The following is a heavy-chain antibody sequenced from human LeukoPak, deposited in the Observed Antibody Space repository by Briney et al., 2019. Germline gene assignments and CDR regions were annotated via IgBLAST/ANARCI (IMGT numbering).Heavy chain of an antibody. CDR3: ARGPPQVCNDFWSGYYRRWEIYFDY. CDR1: GGSFSGYY. CDR2: INHSGST. D-gene: IGHD3-3*01. J-gene: IGHJ4*02. Sequence: SETLSLTCAVYGGSFSGYYWSWIRQPPGKGLEWIGEINHSGSTNYNPSLKSRVTISVDTSKNQFSLKLSSVTAADTAVYYCARGPPQVCNDFWSGYYRRWEIYFDYWGQGTLVTVSS. V-gene: IGHV4-34*01.